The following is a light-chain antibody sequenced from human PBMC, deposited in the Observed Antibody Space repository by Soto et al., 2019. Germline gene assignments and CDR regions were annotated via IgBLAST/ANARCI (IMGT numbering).Light chain of an antibody. J-gene: IGKJ1*01. CDR3: QQYGSSGT. V-gene: IGKV3-20*01. CDR1: QSLYSD. Sequence: EIVLTQSPGTLSLSPGERATLSCRASQSLYSDLAWYQQKPGQAPRLLIYGASNRATGIPDRFSGSGSGTDFTLTISRLEPEDFAVYYCQQYGSSGTFGQGTKV. CDR2: GAS.